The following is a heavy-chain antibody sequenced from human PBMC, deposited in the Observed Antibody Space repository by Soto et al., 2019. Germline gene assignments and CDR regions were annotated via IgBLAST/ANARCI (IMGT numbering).Heavy chain of an antibody. CDR2: VSHDGRNT. V-gene: IGHV3-30*18. J-gene: IGHJ4*02. CDR3: AKGGRQWLVTSDFNY. Sequence: PGGSLRLSCAASGFTFSDYAMHWVRQAPGKGLERVAVVSHDGRNTHYADSVKGRFTIPRDSSKNTVSLEMTSLRAEDFAVFYCAKGGRQWLVTSDFNYLGQGALVTVSS. CDR1: GFTFSDYA. D-gene: IGHD6-19*01.